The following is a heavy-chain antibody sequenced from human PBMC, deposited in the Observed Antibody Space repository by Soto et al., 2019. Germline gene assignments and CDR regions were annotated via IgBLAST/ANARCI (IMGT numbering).Heavy chain of an antibody. V-gene: IGHV1-3*01. J-gene: IGHJ4*02. Sequence: QVQLVQSGAEVKKPGASVKVSCKASGYTFTSYAMHWVRQAPGQRLEWMGWINAGNGNTKYSQKFQGRVTITRDTSASTAYMEVRSLRSEDTAVYYCARVSGWYYFDYWGQGTLVTVSS. CDR2: INAGNGNT. CDR1: GYTFTSYA. D-gene: IGHD6-19*01. CDR3: ARVSGWYYFDY.